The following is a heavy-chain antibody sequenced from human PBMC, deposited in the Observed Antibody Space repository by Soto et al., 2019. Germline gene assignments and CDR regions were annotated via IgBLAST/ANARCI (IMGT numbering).Heavy chain of an antibody. Sequence: GSLRLSCAASGFTFSSYSMNWVRQAPGKGLEWVSSISSSSSYIYYADSVKGRFTISRDNAKNSLYLQMNSLRAEDTAVYYCARDHCSGGSCYSSPVDYWGQGTLVTVSS. J-gene: IGHJ4*02. D-gene: IGHD2-15*01. CDR3: ARDHCSGGSCYSSPVDY. CDR2: ISSSSSYI. V-gene: IGHV3-21*01. CDR1: GFTFSSYS.